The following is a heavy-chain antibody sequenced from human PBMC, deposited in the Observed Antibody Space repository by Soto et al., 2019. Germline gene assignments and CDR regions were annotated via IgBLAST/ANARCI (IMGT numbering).Heavy chain of an antibody. J-gene: IGHJ4*02. D-gene: IGHD6-19*01. CDR1: GGSISSGGYY. CDR2: IYYSGST. Sequence: QVQLQESGPGLVKPSQTLSLTCTVSGGSISSGGYYWSWIRQHPGKGLEWIGYIYYSGSTYYNPSLNSRVTISVDTSKHQCSLKHSSVTGADTAVYYCARDPQISGRGGLDYWGQGTLVSVST. V-gene: IGHV4-31*03. CDR3: ARDPQISGRGGLDY.